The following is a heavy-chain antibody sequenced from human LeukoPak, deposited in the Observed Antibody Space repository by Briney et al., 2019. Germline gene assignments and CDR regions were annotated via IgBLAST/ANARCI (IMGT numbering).Heavy chain of an antibody. D-gene: IGHD3-10*01. CDR1: GFTFSSYW. CDR3: AKGGFADPFDY. V-gene: IGHV3-74*01. CDR2: INSDGSTT. J-gene: IGHJ4*02. Sequence: PGGSLRLSCAASGFTFSSYWMHWVRHGPGKGLVWVSRINSDGSTTRYADSVKGRFTISRDNSKNTLYLQMNSLRAEDTAVYYCAKGGFADPFDYWGQGTLVTVSS.